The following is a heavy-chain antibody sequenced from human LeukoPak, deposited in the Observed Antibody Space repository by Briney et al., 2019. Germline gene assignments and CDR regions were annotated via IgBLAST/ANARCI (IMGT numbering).Heavy chain of an antibody. CDR2: ISGSGGST. D-gene: IGHD5-18*01. CDR3: AKETPEGVTFDY. J-gene: IGHJ4*02. Sequence: PGGSLRLSCAASGFTFSSYAMSWVRQAPGKGLEWVSAISGSGGSTYCADSVKGRFTISRDNSKNTLFLQMSSLRAEDTAVYYCAKETPEGVTFDYWGQGTLVTVSS. V-gene: IGHV3-23*01. CDR1: GFTFSSYA.